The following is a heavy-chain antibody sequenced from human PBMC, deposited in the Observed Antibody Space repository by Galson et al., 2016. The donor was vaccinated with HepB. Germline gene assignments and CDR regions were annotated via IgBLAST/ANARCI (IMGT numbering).Heavy chain of an antibody. V-gene: IGHV6-1*01. CDR1: GDSVSSNSAG. D-gene: IGHD7-27*01. Sequence: CAISGDSVSSNSAGWNWIRQSPSRGLEWLGRTFYRSNWQNDYAESVKSRITINPYTSKNQFSLQLNSVTPDDTAMYYCARSYLLGRGFGWWGQGTLVTVSS. CDR3: ARSYLLGRGFGW. CDR2: TFYRSNWQN. J-gene: IGHJ4*02.